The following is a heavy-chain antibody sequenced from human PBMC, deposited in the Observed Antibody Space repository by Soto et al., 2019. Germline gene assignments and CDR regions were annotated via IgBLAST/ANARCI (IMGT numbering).Heavy chain of an antibody. D-gene: IGHD6-13*01. CDR2: IIPIFGTA. V-gene: IGHV1-69*06. J-gene: IGHJ6*02. CDR1: GGTFSSYA. CDR3: ARGGWGQQLVRGRGGMDV. Sequence: QVQLVQSGAEVKKPGSSVKVSCKASGGTFSSYAISWVRQAPGQGLEWMGGIIPIFGTANYAQKFQGRVTITADKSKSTAYRELGGVGSEDTAVYCCARGGWGQQLVRGRGGMDVWGQGTTVTVSS.